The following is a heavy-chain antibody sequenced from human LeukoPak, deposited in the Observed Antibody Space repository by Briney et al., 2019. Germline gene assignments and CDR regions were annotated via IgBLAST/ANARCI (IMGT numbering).Heavy chain of an antibody. J-gene: IGHJ3*02. V-gene: IGHV1-18*01. CDR1: GYTFTSYG. CDR2: ISAYNGNT. Sequence: ASVKVSCKASGYTFTSYGISWVRQTPGQGLEWMGWISAYNGNTNYAQKLQGRVTMTTDTSTSTAYMDLRSLRSDDTAVYYCARSDQEARYCSSTSCYSSAFDIWGQGTMVTVSS. CDR3: ARSDQEARYCSSTSCYSSAFDI. D-gene: IGHD2-2*01.